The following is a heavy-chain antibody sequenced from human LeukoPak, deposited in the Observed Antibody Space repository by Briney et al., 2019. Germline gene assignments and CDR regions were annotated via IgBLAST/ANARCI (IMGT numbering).Heavy chain of an antibody. CDR3: VREQYGDDDAFDI. CDR2: ISAGGDRT. D-gene: IGHD4-17*01. CDR1: GFAFSSLD. V-gene: IGHV3-23*01. J-gene: IGHJ3*02. Sequence: GGSLRLSCAASGFAFSSLDMGWVRQAPRKGLEWVSAISAGGDRTYYADSVKGRFTISRDNSKNTLSLQMNSLRAEDTAVYYCVREQYGDDDAFDIWGQGTMVTVSS.